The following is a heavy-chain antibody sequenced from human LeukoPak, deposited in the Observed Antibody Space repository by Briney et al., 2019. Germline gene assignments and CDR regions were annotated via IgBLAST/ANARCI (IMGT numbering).Heavy chain of an antibody. J-gene: IGHJ4*02. Sequence: PGGSLRLSCAASGFTFSSYGMHWVRQAPGKGLEWVAVISYDGSNKYYADSVKGRFTISRDNSKNTLYLQMNSLRAEDTAVYYCASKYAYWGQGTLVTVSS. CDR3: ASKYAY. CDR1: GFTFSSYG. V-gene: IGHV3-30*19. CDR2: ISYDGSNK.